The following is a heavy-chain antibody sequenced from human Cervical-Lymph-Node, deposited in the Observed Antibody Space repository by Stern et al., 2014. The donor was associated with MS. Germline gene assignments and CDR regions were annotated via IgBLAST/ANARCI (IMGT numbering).Heavy chain of an antibody. Sequence: VQLVESGAEVRQPGASVRVSCKVSGYSLSDLSMPWVRQAPGKGLEWLGGYEPEEGNTVYAQRFQGRVTMTEDTSTDTAYMELNSLRSDDTAVYHCATASRYDALDLWGQGTVVTVSS. J-gene: IGHJ3*01. CDR3: ATASRYDALDL. CDR2: YEPEEGNT. V-gene: IGHV1-24*01. CDR1: GYSLSDLS.